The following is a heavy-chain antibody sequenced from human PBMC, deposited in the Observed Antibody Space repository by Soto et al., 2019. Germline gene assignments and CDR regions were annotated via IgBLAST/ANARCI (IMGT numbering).Heavy chain of an antibody. J-gene: IGHJ4*02. CDR3: AKAIDKTPGVFDY. Sequence: GGSLRLSCAASGFTFSSYAMSWVRQAPGKGLEWVSAISGSGGSTYYADSVKGRFTISRDNSKNTLYLQMNSLRAEDMAVFYCAKAIDKTPGVFDYWGQGTLVTVSS. CDR2: ISGSGGST. V-gene: IGHV3-23*01. D-gene: IGHD3-16*02. CDR1: GFTFSSYA.